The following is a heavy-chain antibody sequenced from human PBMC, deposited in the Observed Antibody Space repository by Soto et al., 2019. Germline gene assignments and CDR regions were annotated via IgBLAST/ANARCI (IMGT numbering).Heavy chain of an antibody. V-gene: IGHV4-39*01. CDR1: GGSISSSSYY. J-gene: IGHJ4*02. D-gene: IGHD6-13*01. CDR2: IHYSGST. CDR3: AGRLYGSNWSFDY. Sequence: QLQLQESGPGLVKPSETLSLTCTVSGGSISSSSYYWGWIRQPPGKGLEWIGSIHYSGSTYYNPSLKSRVTISVDTSKNQFSLKVSSVTAADTAMYYCAGRLYGSNWSFDYWGQGSLVTVSS.